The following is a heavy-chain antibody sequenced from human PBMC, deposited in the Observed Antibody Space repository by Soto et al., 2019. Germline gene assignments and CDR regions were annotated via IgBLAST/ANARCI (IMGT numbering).Heavy chain of an antibody. CDR1: GFTLSSSV. J-gene: IGHJ5*02. CDR2: ISYDGSNK. Sequence: PCGSIRLSYPACGFTLSSSVMHWARQEPCKWLEWGAFISYDGSNKYYADSVKVRFTPSRDNSKNTLYLQMNSLRAEDTPVYYCARGLFRRVIISWVQATLVTASS. CDR3: ARGLFRRVIIS. D-gene: IGHD3-10*01. V-gene: IGHV3-30-3*01.